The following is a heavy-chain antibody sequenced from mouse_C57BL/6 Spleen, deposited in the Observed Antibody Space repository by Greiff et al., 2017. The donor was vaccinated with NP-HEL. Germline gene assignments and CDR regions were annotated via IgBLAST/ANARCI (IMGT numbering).Heavy chain of an antibody. V-gene: IGHV1-72*01. CDR1: GYTFTSYW. CDR3: ARSRSRYAMDY. D-gene: IGHD1-1*01. CDR2: IDPNSGGT. J-gene: IGHJ4*01. Sequence: QVQLQQPGAELVMPGASVKLSCKASGYTFTSYWMHWVKQRPGQGLEWIGEIDPNSGGTKYNEKFKSKATLTVDKPSSTAYMQLSSLTSEDSAVYYCARSRSRYAMDYWGQGTSVTVSS.